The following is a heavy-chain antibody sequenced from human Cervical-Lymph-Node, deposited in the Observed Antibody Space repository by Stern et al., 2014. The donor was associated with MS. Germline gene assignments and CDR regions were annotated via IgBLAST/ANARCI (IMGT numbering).Heavy chain of an antibody. CDR1: GDTFTSYY. V-gene: IGHV1-46*01. J-gene: IGHJ4*02. CDR2: INPSGGST. Sequence: QVQLVQSGAEVKKPGASVKVSCTASGDTFTSYYMHWVRQAPGQGLEWLGIINPSGGSTHYAQKVQGRVTMTRDTSTSTVFMELSSLRSEDTAVYFCATYSSNWSPPWYWGQGTLVTVSS. D-gene: IGHD6-13*01. CDR3: ATYSSNWSPPWY.